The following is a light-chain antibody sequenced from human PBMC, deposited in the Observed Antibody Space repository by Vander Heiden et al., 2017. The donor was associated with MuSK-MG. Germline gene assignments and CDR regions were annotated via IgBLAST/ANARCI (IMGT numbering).Light chain of an antibody. CDR2: EVS. J-gene: IGLJ3*02. V-gene: IGLV2-14*01. CDR3: SSYTSSSTRV. CDR1: SSDVACYNY. Sequence: SALTQPASVSGSPGQSITISCTGTSSDVACYNYVSWYQQHAGNALKLLIYEVSNRPSGVANRFSGSKSGNTASLTISGRQAEDEADYYCSSYTSSSTRVFGGGTKLTVL.